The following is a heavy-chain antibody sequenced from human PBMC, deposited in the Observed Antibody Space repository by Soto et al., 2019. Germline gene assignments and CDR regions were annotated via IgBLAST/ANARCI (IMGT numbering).Heavy chain of an antibody. CDR1: GGSISSSSYY. CDR2: IYYSGST. CDR3: ARLYYDFWSGYPNWFDP. J-gene: IGHJ5*02. D-gene: IGHD3-3*01. V-gene: IGHV4-39*01. Sequence: QLQLQESGPGLVKPSETLSLTCTVSGGSISSSSYYWGWIRQPPGKGLEWIGSIYYSGSTYYNPSLTSRVTLPVDTSKNQFSLKLSSVTAADTAVYYCARLYYDFWSGYPNWFDPWGQGTLVTVSS.